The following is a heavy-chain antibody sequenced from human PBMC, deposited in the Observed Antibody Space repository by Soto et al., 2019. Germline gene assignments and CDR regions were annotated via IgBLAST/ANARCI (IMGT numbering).Heavy chain of an antibody. CDR2: ISAHNGNT. CDR3: ARGRYGDY. CDR1: GYTFTSYG. J-gene: IGHJ4*02. Sequence: QVHLVQSGAEVKKPGASVKVSCKASGYTFTSYGITWVRQAPGQGLEWMGWISAHNGNTDYAQKPQGRVIVTRDTSTSPAYMELRSLRSDDTAVYYGARGRYGDYWGQGALVTVSS. D-gene: IGHD1-1*01. V-gene: IGHV1-18*01.